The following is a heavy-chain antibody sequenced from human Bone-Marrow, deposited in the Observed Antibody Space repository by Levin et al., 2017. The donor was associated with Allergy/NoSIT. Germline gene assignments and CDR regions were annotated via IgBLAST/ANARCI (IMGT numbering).Heavy chain of an antibody. V-gene: IGHV3-48*01. J-gene: IGHJ6*02. CDR2: IRGSGNAI. Sequence: GESLKISCAASGFSFRSHDMNWVRQAPGKGLEWISYIRGSGNAISYADSVKGRFTISRDNANNSLYLQMNSLTAEDTAVYYCARIGSSGHYSLYYYYGMDVWGQGTTVTVSS. D-gene: IGHD3-3*01. CDR1: GFSFRSHD. CDR3: ARIGSSGHYSLYYYYGMDV.